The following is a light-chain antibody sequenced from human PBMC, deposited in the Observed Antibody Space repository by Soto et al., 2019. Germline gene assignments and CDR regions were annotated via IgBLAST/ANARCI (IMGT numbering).Light chain of an antibody. V-gene: IGKV1-5*01. CDR1: QSISSW. J-gene: IGKJ1*01. Sequence: DIQMTQSPSTLSASVGDRVTITCRASQSISSWLAXXQXXLXXXXXLXXXDASSLQSGVPSRFSGSGSGTDFTLTISCLQSEDFATYYCQQYYSYPRWTFGQGTKVDIK. CDR3: QQYYSYPRWT. CDR2: DAS.